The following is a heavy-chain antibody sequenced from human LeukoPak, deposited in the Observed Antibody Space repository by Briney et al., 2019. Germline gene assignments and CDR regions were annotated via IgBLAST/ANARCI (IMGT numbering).Heavy chain of an antibody. CDR1: GGTFSSYA. CDR3: ARSYPYSSGWYYFDY. D-gene: IGHD6-19*01. J-gene: IGHJ4*02. CDR2: ISAYNGNT. V-gene: IGHV1-18*01. Sequence: ASVKVSCKASGGTFSSYAISWVRQAPGQGLEWMGWISAYNGNTNYAQKLQGRVTMTTDTSTSTAYMELSSLRSEDTAVYYCARSYPYSSGWYYFDYWGQGTLVTVSS.